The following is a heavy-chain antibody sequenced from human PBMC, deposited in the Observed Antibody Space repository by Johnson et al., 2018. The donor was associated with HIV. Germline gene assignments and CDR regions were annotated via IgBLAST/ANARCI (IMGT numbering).Heavy chain of an antibody. CDR2: INWTGSST. CDR1: GFTFDVYA. Sequence: VQLMESGGGVVRPGGSLRLSCAASGFTFDVYAMSWVRQAPGKGLEWVSGINWTGSSTDYADSVKGRFPISRDNAKNSLYLQMNSLKAEDTALYYCARGGYCRSTNCYRGNAFDIWGPGTMVTVSS. J-gene: IGHJ3*02. D-gene: IGHD2-2*01. CDR3: ARGGYCRSTNCYRGNAFDI. V-gene: IGHV3-20*04.